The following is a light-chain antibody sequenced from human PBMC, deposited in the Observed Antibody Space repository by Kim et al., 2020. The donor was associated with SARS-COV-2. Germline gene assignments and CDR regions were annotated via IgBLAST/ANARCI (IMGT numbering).Light chain of an antibody. J-gene: IGLJ2*01. Sequence: VALGQTVRITCQGDSLRSYYATWYQQKPGQAPIIVIYGKNIRPSGIPDRFAGSSSGNTASLTITGTQAGDEADYYCNSRDSSDNVVFGGGTQLTVL. V-gene: IGLV3-19*01. CDR1: SLRSYY. CDR2: GKN. CDR3: NSRDSSDNVV.